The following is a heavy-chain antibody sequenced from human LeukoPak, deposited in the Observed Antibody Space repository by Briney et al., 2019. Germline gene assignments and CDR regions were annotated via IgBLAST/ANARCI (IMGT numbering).Heavy chain of an antibody. CDR2: IYPGDSDT. V-gene: IGHV5-51*01. J-gene: IGHJ3*02. Sequence: YWSWIRQPPGKGLEWMGIIYPGDSDTRYSPSFQGQVTISADKSISTAYLQWSSLKASDTAMYYCARPYFTGAAALEDAFDIWGQGTMVTVSS. CDR1: YW. D-gene: IGHD2-2*01. CDR3: ARPYFTGAAALEDAFDI.